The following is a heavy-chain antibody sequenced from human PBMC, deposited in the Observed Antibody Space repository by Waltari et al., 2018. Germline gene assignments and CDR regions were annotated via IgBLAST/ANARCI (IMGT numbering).Heavy chain of an antibody. V-gene: IGHV3-11*01. Sequence: QVQLVESGGGLVKPGGSLRLSCGASGFAFSYYYMTWIRQVPGKGLEWVTYMSGSGHIIYYRDSVKGRFTISRDNAKNSLYLQMSNLRAEDTAVYYCATAVPIHSLVYWGQGTLVTVSS. J-gene: IGHJ4*02. CDR2: MSGSGHII. CDR3: ATAVPIHSLVY. CDR1: GFAFSYYY. D-gene: IGHD2-2*02.